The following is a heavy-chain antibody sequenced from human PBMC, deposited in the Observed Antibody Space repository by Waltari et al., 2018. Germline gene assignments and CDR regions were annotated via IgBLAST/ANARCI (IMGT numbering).Heavy chain of an antibody. CDR3: AREIRGTGYFPDAFDI. CDR2: ISSTGTTI. CDR1: GLIFSTYS. V-gene: IGHV3-48*01. J-gene: IGHJ3*02. D-gene: IGHD3-9*01. Sequence: EVQLVESGGGLVQPGGSLRLSCAASGLIFSTYSMNWVRQAPGKGLEWVAYISSTGTTIYDTDSVQGRFTISRTNAQNSLYLQMNSLRAEDTAVYYCAREIRGTGYFPDAFDIWGQGTMVTVSS.